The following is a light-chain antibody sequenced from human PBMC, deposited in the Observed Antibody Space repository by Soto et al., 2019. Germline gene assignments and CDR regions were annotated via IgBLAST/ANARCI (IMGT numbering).Light chain of an antibody. CDR1: SSDVGAYKY. CDR2: EVS. Sequence: QSVLTQPASVSGSPGQSITISCTGTSSDVGAYKYVSWYQQHPGKAPKLMIYEVSNRPSGVSNRFSGSKSGNTASVTISGLQAEDEADYYCSSYTSTNTQVFGTGTK. V-gene: IGLV2-14*01. CDR3: SSYTSTNTQV. J-gene: IGLJ1*01.